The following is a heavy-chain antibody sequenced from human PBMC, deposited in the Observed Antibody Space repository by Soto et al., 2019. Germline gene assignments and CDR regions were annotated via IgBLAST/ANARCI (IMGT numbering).Heavy chain of an antibody. CDR1: GGSISSGGYY. D-gene: IGHD2-2*01. V-gene: IGHV4-31*03. J-gene: IGHJ6*02. CDR2: IYYSGST. Sequence: PSETLSLTCTVSGGSISSGGYYWSWIRQHPGKGLEWIGYIYYSGSTYYNPSLKSRVTISVDTSKNQFSLKLSSVTAADTAVYYCARERGGYCSSTSCPVGMDVWGQGTTVTVSS. CDR3: ARERGGYCSSTSCPVGMDV.